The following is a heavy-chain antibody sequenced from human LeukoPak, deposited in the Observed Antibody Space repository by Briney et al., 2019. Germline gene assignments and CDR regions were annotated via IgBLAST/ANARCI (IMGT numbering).Heavy chain of an antibody. Sequence: SETLSLTCAVYGGSFSAYYWSWIRQPPGKGLEWVGEINDSGSTNYNPSLKSRVTISVDTSKNQFSLKLSSVTAADTAVYYCARVDTAMVDYGMGVWGQGTTVTVSS. V-gene: IGHV4-34*01. J-gene: IGHJ6*02. CDR3: ARVDTAMVDYGMGV. CDR2: INDSGST. D-gene: IGHD5-18*01. CDR1: GGSFSAYY.